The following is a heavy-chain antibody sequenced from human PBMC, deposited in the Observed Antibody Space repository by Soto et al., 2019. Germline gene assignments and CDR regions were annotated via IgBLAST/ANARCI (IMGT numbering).Heavy chain of an antibody. CDR2: IRSKANSYAT. CDR3: TRHGGGPPPYGAGAGGYYYYMDV. Sequence: EVQLVESGGGLVQPGGSLKLSCAASGFTFSGSAMHWVRQASGKGLEWVGRIRSKANSYATEYAASGKGRFTISRDDAKNTAYLQMNSLKTEDTAVYYCTRHGGGPPPYGAGAGGYYYYMDVWGKGTTVTVSS. J-gene: IGHJ6*03. D-gene: IGHD4-17*01. CDR1: GFTFSGSA. V-gene: IGHV3-73*01.